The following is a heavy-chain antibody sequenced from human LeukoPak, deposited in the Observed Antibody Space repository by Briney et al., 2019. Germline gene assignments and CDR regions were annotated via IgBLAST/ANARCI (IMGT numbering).Heavy chain of an antibody. J-gene: IGHJ4*02. CDR3: AKGGRYYYGSGSYAYFDY. V-gene: IGHV3-23*01. CDR1: GGTFSGYA. D-gene: IGHD3-10*01. Sequence: ASVKVSCKASGGTFSGYAISWVRQAPGKGLEWVSAISGSGGSTYYADSVKGRFTISRDNSKNTLYLQMNSLRAEDTAVYYCAKGGRYYYGSGSYAYFDYWGQGTLVTVSS. CDR2: ISGSGGST.